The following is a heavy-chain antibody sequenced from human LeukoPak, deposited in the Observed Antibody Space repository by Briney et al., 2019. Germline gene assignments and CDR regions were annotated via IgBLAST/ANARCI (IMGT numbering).Heavy chain of an antibody. V-gene: IGHV1-2*02. CDR1: GYTFTGYY. CDR3: ARYRFTRYFDWTNDY. Sequence: ASVKVSCKXSGYTFTGYYMHWVRQAPGQGLEWMGWINPNSGGTNYAQKFQGRVTMTRDTSISTAYMELSRLRSDDTAVYYCARYRFTRYFDWTNDYWGQGTLVTVSS. D-gene: IGHD3-9*01. J-gene: IGHJ4*02. CDR2: INPNSGGT.